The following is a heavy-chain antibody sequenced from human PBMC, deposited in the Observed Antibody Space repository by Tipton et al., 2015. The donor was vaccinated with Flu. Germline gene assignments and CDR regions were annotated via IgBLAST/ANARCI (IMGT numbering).Heavy chain of an antibody. CDR3: VRGMHV. J-gene: IGHJ6*03. CDR1: GFTFSSYW. CDR2: IKEDGSRK. V-gene: IGHV3-7*01. Sequence: SLRLSCAASGFTFSSYWMSWVRQAPGMGLEWVANIKEDGSRKHYVDSVKGRFAISRDNANNLGYLQMNSLSVEDTAVYYCVRGMHVWGKGTTVTVSS.